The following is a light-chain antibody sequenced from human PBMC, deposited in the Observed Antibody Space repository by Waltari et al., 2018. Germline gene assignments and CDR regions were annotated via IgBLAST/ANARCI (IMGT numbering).Light chain of an antibody. CDR1: SSDVGGYNF. Sequence: QSALTQPRSVSGSPGQSVTISCTGTSSDVGGYNFVSWYQKYPGKAPNPMIYDVKKRPAGVPDRFSGSKSGNTASLIISGLQTEDEADYYCCSYAGYYTVFGGGTKLTVL. CDR3: CSYAGYYTV. CDR2: DVK. J-gene: IGLJ3*02. V-gene: IGLV2-11*01.